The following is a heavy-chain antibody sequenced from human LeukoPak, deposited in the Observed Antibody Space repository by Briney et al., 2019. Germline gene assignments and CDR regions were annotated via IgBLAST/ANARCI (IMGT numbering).Heavy chain of an antibody. CDR2: IYYSGST. CDR3: ARLARSGSNYGVYYFDY. J-gene: IGHJ4*02. Sequence: SETLSLTCTVSGGSISSSSYYWGWIRQPPGKGLEWIGSIYYSGSTYYNPSLKSRVTISVDTSKNQFSLKLSSVTAADTAVYYCARLARSGSNYGVYYFDYWGQGTLVTVSS. V-gene: IGHV4-39*07. CDR1: GGSISSSSYY. D-gene: IGHD1-26*01.